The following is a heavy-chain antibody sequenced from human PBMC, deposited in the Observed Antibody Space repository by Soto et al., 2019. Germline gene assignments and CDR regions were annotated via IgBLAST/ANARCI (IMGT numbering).Heavy chain of an antibody. CDR3: VRDGSKTLRDCFDP. Sequence: GPVVSSETLSLTCSVSGGSMSKFYWSWIRKTAGKGLEWMGRVYATGTSDYNPSLRSRIAMSVDISKKTFSLRLRSVTAADTGVYYCVRDGSKTLRDCFDPWGQGILVTVSS. J-gene: IGHJ5*02. CDR1: GGSMSKFY. V-gene: IGHV4-4*07. CDR2: VYATGTS. D-gene: IGHD4-17*01.